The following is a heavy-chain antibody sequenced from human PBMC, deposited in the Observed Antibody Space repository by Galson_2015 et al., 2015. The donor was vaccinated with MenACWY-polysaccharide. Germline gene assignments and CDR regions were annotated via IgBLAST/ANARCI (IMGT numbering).Heavy chain of an antibody. J-gene: IGHJ4*02. CDR3: ARDGMAMATIPSDY. V-gene: IGHV3-21*01. D-gene: IGHD5-24*01. CDR1: GFTVSSYP. Sequence: SLRLSCAASGFTVSSYPMNWVRQAPGKGLEWVSSIRSSSSYIYYADSVRGRFTISRDNAKNSLYLQMNSVRAEDTAVYYCARDGMAMATIPSDYWGQGTLVTVSS. CDR2: IRSSSSYI.